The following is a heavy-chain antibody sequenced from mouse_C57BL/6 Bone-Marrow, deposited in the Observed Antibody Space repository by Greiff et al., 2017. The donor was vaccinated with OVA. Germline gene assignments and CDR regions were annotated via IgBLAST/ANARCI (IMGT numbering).Heavy chain of an antibody. D-gene: IGHD4-1*01. CDR1: GFSLSTSGLG. Sequence: QVTLKVSGPGILQPSQTLSLTCSFSGFSLSTSGLGVSWIRQPSGKGLEWLVHIYWDDDKRYHPSLKSRLTISKDTSRNTVFLKITSVDTADTATYYWARSRGLTGSWFAYWGQGTLVTVSA. CDR3: ARSRGLTGSWFAY. CDR2: IYWDDDK. V-gene: IGHV8-12*01. J-gene: IGHJ3*01.